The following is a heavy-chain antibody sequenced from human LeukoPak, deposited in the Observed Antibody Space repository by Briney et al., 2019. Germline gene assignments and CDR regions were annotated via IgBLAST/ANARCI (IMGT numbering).Heavy chain of an antibody. V-gene: IGHV4-38-2*02. Sequence: PSETLSLTCTVSGYSISSGYYWGWIRQPPGEGLEWIGSIYHSGSTYYNPSLKSRVTISVDTSKNQFSLKLSSVTAADTAVYYCARCRDYYDSSGYFSHYYYMDVWGKGTTVTISS. CDR1: GYSISSGYY. J-gene: IGHJ6*03. CDR2: IYHSGST. CDR3: ARCRDYYDSSGYFSHYYYMDV. D-gene: IGHD3-22*01.